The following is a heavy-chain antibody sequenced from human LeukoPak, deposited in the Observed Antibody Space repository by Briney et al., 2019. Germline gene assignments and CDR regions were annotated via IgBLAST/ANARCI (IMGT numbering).Heavy chain of an antibody. Sequence: SVKVSCKASGYTFTGYYMHWVRQVPGQGLEWMGWINPNSGGTNYAQKFQGRVTMTRDTSISTAYMELSRLRSDDTAVYYCARDLLGELLYFDYWGQGTLVTVSS. D-gene: IGHD1-26*01. J-gene: IGHJ4*02. CDR3: ARDLLGELLYFDY. CDR2: INPNSGGT. CDR1: GYTFTGYY. V-gene: IGHV1-2*02.